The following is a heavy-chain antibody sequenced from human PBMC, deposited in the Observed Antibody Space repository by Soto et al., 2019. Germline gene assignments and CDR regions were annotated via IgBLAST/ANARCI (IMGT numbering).Heavy chain of an antibody. CDR2: IYYSGGT. V-gene: IGHV4-59*08. CDR1: GGSFSGYY. Sequence: TSETLSLTCAVYGGSFSGYYWSWIRQPPGKGLEWIGYIYYSGGTNYNPSLKSRVTISVATSKNQFSLKLSSVTAADTAVYYCARRYGDYFDFRGQGTLVTVSS. J-gene: IGHJ4*02. D-gene: IGHD4-17*01. CDR3: ARRYGDYFDF.